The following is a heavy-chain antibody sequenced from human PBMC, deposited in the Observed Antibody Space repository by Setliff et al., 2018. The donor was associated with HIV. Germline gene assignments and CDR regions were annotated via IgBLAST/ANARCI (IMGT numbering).Heavy chain of an antibody. Sequence: GSGPTLVNPPQTLTLTCTFSGFSLSTSGVGVGWIRQPPGKALEWLALIYWDDDKRYSPSLKSRLTITKDTSKNQVVLTMANMDPVDTATYYCAHRRERGSSLGPLFDYWGQGTLVTVSS. J-gene: IGHJ4*02. V-gene: IGHV2-5*02. D-gene: IGHD6-13*01. CDR3: AHRRERGSSLGPLFDY. CDR2: IYWDDDK. CDR1: GFSLSTSGVG.